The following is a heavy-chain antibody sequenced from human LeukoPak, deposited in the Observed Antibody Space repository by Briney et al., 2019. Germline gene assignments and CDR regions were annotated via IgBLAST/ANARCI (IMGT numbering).Heavy chain of an antibody. CDR1: GGSISSYY. CDR3: ARDQEGTDY. J-gene: IGHJ4*02. V-gene: IGHV4-4*09. Sequence: PSETLSLTCTVSGGSISSYYWSWIRQPPGKGLEWIGYIYTSGSTNYNPSLKSRVTISVDTSKNQFSLKLSSVTAADTAVYYCARDQEGTDYWGQGTLVTVSS. CDR2: IYTSGST.